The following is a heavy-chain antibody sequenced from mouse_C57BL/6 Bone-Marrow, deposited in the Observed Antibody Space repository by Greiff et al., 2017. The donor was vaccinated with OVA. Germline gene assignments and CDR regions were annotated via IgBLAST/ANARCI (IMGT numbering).Heavy chain of an antibody. J-gene: IGHJ3*01. CDR2: ISDGGSYT. Sequence: DVQLVESGGGLVKPGGSLKLSCAASGFTFSSYAMSWVRQTPEKRLEWVATISDGGSYTYYPDNVKGRFTIARDNAKNNLYLQMSHLKSEDTAMYYCARDLYYDYDAGFAYWGQGTLVTVSA. V-gene: IGHV5-4*01. CDR1: GFTFSSYA. D-gene: IGHD2-4*01. CDR3: ARDLYYDYDAGFAY.